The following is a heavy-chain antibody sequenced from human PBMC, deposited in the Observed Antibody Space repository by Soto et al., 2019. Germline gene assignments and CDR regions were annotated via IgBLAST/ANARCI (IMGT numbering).Heavy chain of an antibody. CDR2: ITSDGSRT. J-gene: IGHJ4*02. Sequence: EVQLVESGGGLVQPGGSLRLSCAASGFTFSSYWMHWVRQAPGKGLLWVSHITSDGSRTSYADSVKGRFTISRDNAKNTFHLQMNGLRAEDTAVYYCARGGVGGFDYWGQGTLVAVSS. D-gene: IGHD1-26*01. CDR1: GFTFSSYW. CDR3: ARGGVGGFDY. V-gene: IGHV3-74*01.